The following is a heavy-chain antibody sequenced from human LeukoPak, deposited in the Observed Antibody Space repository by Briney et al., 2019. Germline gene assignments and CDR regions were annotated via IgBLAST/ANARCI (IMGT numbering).Heavy chain of an antibody. D-gene: IGHD3-16*01. CDR1: GYSISSGYY. CDR2: IYHSGST. Sequence: SETLSLTCTVSGYSISSGYYWGWIRQPPGKGLEWIGSIYHSGSTYYNPSLKSRVTISVDTSKNQFSLKLSSVTAADTAVYYCARIEPAYTFGAFDIWGQGTMVTVSS. CDR3: ARIEPAYTFGAFDI. V-gene: IGHV4-38-2*02. J-gene: IGHJ3*02.